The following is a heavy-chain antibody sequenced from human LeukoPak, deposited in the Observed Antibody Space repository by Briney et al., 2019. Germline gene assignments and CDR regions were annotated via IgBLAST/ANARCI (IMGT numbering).Heavy chain of an antibody. CDR2: ISSSGSTI. Sequence: GGSLRLSCAASGFTFSSYEMNWVRQAPGKGLEWVSYISSSGSTIYYADSVKGRFTISRDNAKNSLYLQMSSLRAEDTAVYYCARVDWFYYGMDVWGQGTTVTVSS. V-gene: IGHV3-48*03. CDR3: ARVDWFYYGMDV. J-gene: IGHJ6*02. D-gene: IGHD3/OR15-3a*01. CDR1: GFTFSSYE.